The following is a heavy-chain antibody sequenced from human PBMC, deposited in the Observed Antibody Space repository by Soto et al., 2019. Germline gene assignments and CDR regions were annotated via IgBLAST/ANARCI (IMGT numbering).Heavy chain of an antibody. V-gene: IGHV3-33*01. CDR1: GFTFSSYG. CDR2: IWYDGSNK. CDR3: ARAPLRVFPYYYGMDV. D-gene: IGHD2-21*01. Sequence: LRLSCAASGFTFSSYGMHWVRQAPGKGLEWVAVIWYDGSNKYYADSVKGRFTISRDNSKNTLYLQMNSLRAEDTAVYYCARAPLRVFPYYYGMDVWGQGTTVTVSS. J-gene: IGHJ6*02.